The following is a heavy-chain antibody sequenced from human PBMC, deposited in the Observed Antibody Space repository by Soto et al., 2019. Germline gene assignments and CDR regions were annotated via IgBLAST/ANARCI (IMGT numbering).Heavy chain of an antibody. Sequence: SETLSLTCTVSGGSISSSSYYWGWIRQPPGKGLEWIGSIYYSGSTYYNPSLKSRVTISVDTSKNQFSLKMSSVTAADTAVYYCARHGLLWFGELLSQYYFDYWGQGTLVTVSS. CDR3: ARHGLLWFGELLSQYYFDY. D-gene: IGHD3-10*01. CDR2: IYYSGST. J-gene: IGHJ4*02. V-gene: IGHV4-39*01. CDR1: GGSISSSSYY.